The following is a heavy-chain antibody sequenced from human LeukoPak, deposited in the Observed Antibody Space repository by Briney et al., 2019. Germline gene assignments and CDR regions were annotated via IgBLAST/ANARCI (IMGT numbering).Heavy chain of an antibody. CDR2: IYYSGST. CDR3: ASSFRSKVAARPDYFDY. J-gene: IGHJ4*02. CDR1: GGSISSGGYY. V-gene: IGHV4-31*03. D-gene: IGHD6-6*01. Sequence: SETLSLTCTVSGGSISSGGYYWSWIRQHPGNGLEWIGYIYYSGSTYYNPSLKSRVTISVDTSKNQFSLKLSSVTAADTAVYYCASSFRSKVAARPDYFDYWGQGTLVTVSS.